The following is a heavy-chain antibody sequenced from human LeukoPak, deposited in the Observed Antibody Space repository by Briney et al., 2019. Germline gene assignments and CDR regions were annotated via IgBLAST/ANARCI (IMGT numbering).Heavy chain of an antibody. D-gene: IGHD2-2*01. CDR2: INPNSGGT. J-gene: IGHJ3*02. Sequence: GASVKVSCKASGYTFTGYYMHWVRQAPGQGLAWMGWINPNSGGTNYAQKFQGRVTMTRDTSISTAYMELSRLRSDDTAVYYCARDRNHCSSTSCYRSDAFDIWGQGTMVTVSS. V-gene: IGHV1-2*02. CDR3: ARDRNHCSSTSCYRSDAFDI. CDR1: GYTFTGYY.